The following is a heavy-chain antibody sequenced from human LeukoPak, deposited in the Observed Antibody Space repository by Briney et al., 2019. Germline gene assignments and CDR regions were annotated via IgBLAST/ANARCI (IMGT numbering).Heavy chain of an antibody. CDR2: IYPGDSDT. CDR1: GYSFTDYW. V-gene: IGHV5-51*01. J-gene: IGHJ4*02. CDR3: ARESYDSSGNYPRDFDY. Sequence: GESLKISCKGSGYSFTDYWIGWVRQMPGKGLDWMGIIYPGDSDTRYSPSFQGQVTISADKSISTAYLQWTSLRAEDTAVYYCARESYDSSGNYPRDFDYWGQGTLVTVPS. D-gene: IGHD3-22*01.